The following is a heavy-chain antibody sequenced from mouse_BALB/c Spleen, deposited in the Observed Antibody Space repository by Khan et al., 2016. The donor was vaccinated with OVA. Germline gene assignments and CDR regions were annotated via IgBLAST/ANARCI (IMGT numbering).Heavy chain of an antibody. CDR2: IWSGGST. D-gene: IGHD2-4*01. J-gene: IGHJ3*01. CDR1: GFSLTSYG. V-gene: IGHV2-2*02. CDR3: ARNYDYDEGLVY. Sequence: VELVESGPGLVQPSQSLSITCTVSGFSLTSYGIHWVRQSPGKSLEWLGVIWSGGSTDYDAAFISRLSISKDNSKSQVFFKMNSLQGNDTAIYYCARNYDYDEGLVYWGQGTLVTVSA.